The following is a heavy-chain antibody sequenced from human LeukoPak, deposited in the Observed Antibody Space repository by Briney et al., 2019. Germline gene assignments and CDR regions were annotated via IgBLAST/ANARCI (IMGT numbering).Heavy chain of an antibody. V-gene: IGHV1-18*04. CDR1: GYTFTGYY. CDR2: ISAYNGNT. J-gene: IGHJ4*02. Sequence: ASVKVSCKASGYTFTGYYMHWVRQAPGQGLEWMGWISAYNGNTNYAQKLQGRVTMTTDTSTSTAYMELRSLRSDDTAVYYCARVPTATYDFWSGYYWVFDYWGQGTLVTVSS. CDR3: ARVPTATYDFWSGYYWVFDY. D-gene: IGHD3-3*01.